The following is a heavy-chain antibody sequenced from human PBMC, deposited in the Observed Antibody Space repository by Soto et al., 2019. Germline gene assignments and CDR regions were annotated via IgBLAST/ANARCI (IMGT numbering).Heavy chain of an antibody. CDR2: INPSGGST. CDR3: ATEEFTYYEFWGTYSQQCAMDF. J-gene: IGHJ6*01. Sequence: ASVKVSCKASGYTFTNYYMHWLRQAPPQGHEWMGIINPSGGSTSYARKFQDRVTMTRDTSTSTVYIVLSSLRSEDAAAHYCATEEFTYYEFWGTYSQQCAMDFWGQGTRVTVSS. V-gene: IGHV1-46*01. CDR1: GYTFTNYY. D-gene: IGHD3-3*01.